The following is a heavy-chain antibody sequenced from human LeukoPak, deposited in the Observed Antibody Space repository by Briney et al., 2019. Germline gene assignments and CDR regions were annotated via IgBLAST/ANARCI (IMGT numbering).Heavy chain of an antibody. CDR1: GFTFSSYA. D-gene: IGHD3-22*01. CDR2: ISGSGGST. J-gene: IGHJ4*02. CDR3: AKARVTMIVVVITDFDY. Sequence: GGSLRLSCAASGFTFSSYAMSWVRQAPGKGLEWVSAISGSGGSTYYADSVKGRFTISRDNSKNTLYLQMNSLRAEDTAVYYCAKARVTMIVVVITDFDYWGQGTLVTVSS. V-gene: IGHV3-23*01.